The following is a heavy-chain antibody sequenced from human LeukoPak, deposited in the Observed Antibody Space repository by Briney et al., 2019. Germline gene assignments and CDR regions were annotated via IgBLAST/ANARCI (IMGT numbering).Heavy chain of an antibody. CDR1: GFGFSSYW. D-gene: IGHD3-3*01. Sequence: GGSLRLSCAASGFGFSSYWMSWVRQAPGKGLEWVANIKQDGSEKYYVDSVKGRFTFSRDNAKNSLYLQMNSLRAEDTAVYYCARERRVTIFGVVNPNYYYYYYMDVWGKGTTVTVSS. CDR3: ARERRVTIFGVVNPNYYYYYYMDV. CDR2: IKQDGSEK. J-gene: IGHJ6*03. V-gene: IGHV3-7*01.